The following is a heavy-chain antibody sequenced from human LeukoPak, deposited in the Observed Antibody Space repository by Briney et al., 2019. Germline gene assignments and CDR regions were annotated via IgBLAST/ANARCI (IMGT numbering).Heavy chain of an antibody. V-gene: IGHV4-61*01. CDR3: ATPGPSYGDYAYDS. Sequence: SETLSLTCTVSGDSVSSGRYYWTWIRPPPGKALEWIGYIYYTGTIAYNPSLKSRVTISIDMSKNQFSLKLSSVTAADTAIYYCATPGPSYGDYAYDSWGQGTLVTVSS. CDR1: GDSVSSGRYY. D-gene: IGHD4-17*01. CDR2: IYYTGTI. J-gene: IGHJ4*02.